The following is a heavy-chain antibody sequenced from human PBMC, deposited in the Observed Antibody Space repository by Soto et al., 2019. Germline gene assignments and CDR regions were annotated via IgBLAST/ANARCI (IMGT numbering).Heavy chain of an antibody. D-gene: IGHD3-16*01. CDR2: ISAYNGNT. CDR1: GYTFTSSG. Sequence: ASVKVSCKAPGYTFTSSGITCVGQSPGKGLEWMGWISAYNGNTNYAQKLQGRVTMTTDTSTSTAYMELRSLRSDDTAVYYCARVSLGAADNWFDPWGQGTLVTVSA. V-gene: IGHV1-18*01. J-gene: IGHJ5*02. CDR3: ARVSLGAADNWFDP.